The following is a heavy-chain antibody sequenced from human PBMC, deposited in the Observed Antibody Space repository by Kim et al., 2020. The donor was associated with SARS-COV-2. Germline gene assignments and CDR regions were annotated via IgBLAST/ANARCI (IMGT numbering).Heavy chain of an antibody. D-gene: IGHD3-3*01. CDR2: ISWNSGSI. CDR1: GFTFGDYA. CDR3: AKDKNFWSGYYTGYFDY. V-gene: IGHV3-9*01. J-gene: IGHJ4*02. Sequence: GGSLRLSCAASGFTFGDYAMHWVRQAPGKGLEWVSGISWNSGSIGYADSVKGRFTISRDNAKNSLYLQMNSLRAEDTALYYCAKDKNFWSGYYTGYFDYWGQGTLVTVSS.